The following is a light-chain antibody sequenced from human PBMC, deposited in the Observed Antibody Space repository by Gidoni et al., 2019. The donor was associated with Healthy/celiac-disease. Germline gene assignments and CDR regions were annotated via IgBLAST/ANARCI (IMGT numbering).Light chain of an antibody. J-gene: IGKJ1*01. Sequence: VLTPPPGTLSLSPVERATLSCRARQSGSSSYLAWYQQKPGQAPRLIIDGASSRANGIEDRVSGRGAGKDFTITSRRREHEDFAVYYCQQDGRSPWTFXXXTKVEIK. CDR1: QSGSSSY. CDR3: QQDGRSPWT. CDR2: GAS. V-gene: IGKV3-20*01.